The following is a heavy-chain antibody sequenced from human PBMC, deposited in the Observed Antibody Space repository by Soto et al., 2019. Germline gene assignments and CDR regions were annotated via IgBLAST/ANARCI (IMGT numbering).Heavy chain of an antibody. CDR2: IKQDGSEK. Sequence: EVQLVESGGGLVQPGGSLRLSCVVSGFTFNKYWMSWVRQAPGKGLEWVANIKQDGSEKHYLDSVKGRFTISRDDAKNPLYLQMNSLRAEDTAVYYCARYSGNDCIDYWGQGTLVTVSS. CDR1: GFTFNKYW. D-gene: IGHD5-12*01. V-gene: IGHV3-7*04. J-gene: IGHJ4*02. CDR3: ARYSGNDCIDY.